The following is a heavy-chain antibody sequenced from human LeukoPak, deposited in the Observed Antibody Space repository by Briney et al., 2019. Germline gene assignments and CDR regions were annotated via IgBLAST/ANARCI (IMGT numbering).Heavy chain of an antibody. J-gene: IGHJ4*02. D-gene: IGHD6-13*01. CDR1: GYSISSGYY. Sequence: SETLSLTCAVSGYSISSGYYWGWIRQPPGKRLEWIGYFYHSGSTYYNPSLKSRVTISVDTSKNQFSLKLSSVTAADTAVYYCARLRGSSWYYFDYWGQGTLVTVSS. CDR3: ARLRGSSWYYFDY. V-gene: IGHV4-38-2*01. CDR2: FYHSGST.